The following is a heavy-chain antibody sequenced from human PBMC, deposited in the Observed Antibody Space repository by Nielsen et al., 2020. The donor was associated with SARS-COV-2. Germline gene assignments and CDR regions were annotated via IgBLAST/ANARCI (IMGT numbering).Heavy chain of an antibody. D-gene: IGHD3-3*01. Sequence: SLNFSCASAGFMSSNFGMWWFPHAPGNGLEWVANIKQDGSEKYYGDSVKGRFTISRDNAKNSLYLQMNSLRAEDTAVYYCVRDSSVVIWSGYPVDWGQGTLVTVSS. CDR3: VRDSSVVIWSGYPVD. CDR2: IKQDGSEK. CDR1: GFMSSNFG. J-gene: IGHJ4*02. V-gene: IGHV3-7*01.